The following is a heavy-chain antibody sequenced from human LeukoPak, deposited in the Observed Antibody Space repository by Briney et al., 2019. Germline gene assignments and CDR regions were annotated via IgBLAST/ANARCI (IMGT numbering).Heavy chain of an antibody. CDR3: ASHMAVPGTRGFDD. CDR1: DDSIYTNKW. D-gene: IGHD6-19*01. J-gene: IGHJ4*02. V-gene: IGHV4-4*02. Sequence: PSETLSLTCAVFDDSIYTNKWWSWVRPPPGKGLEWIGEVSQTGTTYYDPSLTGRITISVDRSRNQFSLTLRSATAADTGVYYCASHMAVPGTRGFDDWGQGIPVTVSS. CDR2: VSQTGTT.